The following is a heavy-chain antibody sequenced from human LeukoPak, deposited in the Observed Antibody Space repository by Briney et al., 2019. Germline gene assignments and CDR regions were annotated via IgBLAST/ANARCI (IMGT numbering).Heavy chain of an antibody. V-gene: IGHV2-5*02. CDR1: GFSLSTSGVG. Sequence: SGPTLVKPTQTLTLTFTFSGFSLSTSGVGVGWIRQPPGKALEWLALIYWDDDKRYSPSLKSRLTITKDTSKNQVVLTMTNMDPVDTVTYYCAHRRVAAADMDVWGKGTTVTVSS. J-gene: IGHJ6*04. D-gene: IGHD6-13*01. CDR3: AHRRVAAADMDV. CDR2: IYWDDDK.